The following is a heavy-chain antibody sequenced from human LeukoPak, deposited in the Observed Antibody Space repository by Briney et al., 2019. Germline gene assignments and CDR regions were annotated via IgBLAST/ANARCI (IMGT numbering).Heavy chain of an antibody. V-gene: IGHV4-38-2*01. J-gene: IGHJ3*02. D-gene: IGHD3-22*01. CDR3: ARGLVVNAFDI. Sequence: PSETLSLTCAVSGYSISSGYYWGWIRQPPGKGLEWIGRIYHSGSTYYNPSLKSRVTISVDTSKNQFSLKLSSVTAADTAVYYCARGLVVNAFDIWGQGTMVTVSS. CDR2: IYHSGST. CDR1: GYSISSGYY.